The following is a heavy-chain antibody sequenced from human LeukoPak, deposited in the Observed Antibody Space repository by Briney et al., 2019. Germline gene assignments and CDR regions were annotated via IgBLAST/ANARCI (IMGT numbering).Heavy chain of an antibody. J-gene: IGHJ4*02. V-gene: IGHV3-9*03. CDR3: AKDGGSGWYVGAFDY. CDR1: GFTFDDYV. CDR2: ISWNSGSI. Sequence: PGGSLRLSCVASGFTFDDYVMYWVRQAPGKGLEWVSGISWNSGSIGYADSVKGRFTISRDNAKNSLYLQMNSLRAEDMALYYCAKDGGSGWYVGAFDYWGQGTLVTVSS. D-gene: IGHD6-19*01.